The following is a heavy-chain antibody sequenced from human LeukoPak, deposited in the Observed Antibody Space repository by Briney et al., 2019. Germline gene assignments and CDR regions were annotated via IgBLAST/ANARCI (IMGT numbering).Heavy chain of an antibody. CDR3: AKGSDFWSGYCDY. V-gene: IGHV3-23*01. CDR1: GFTFSSYA. D-gene: IGHD3-3*01. J-gene: IGHJ4*02. Sequence: GGSLRLSCAASGFTFSSYAMSWVRQAPGKGLEWVSAISGSGGSTYYADSVEGRFTISRDNSKNTLYLQMNSLRAEDTAVYYCAKGSDFWSGYCDYWGQGTLVTVSS. CDR2: ISGSGGST.